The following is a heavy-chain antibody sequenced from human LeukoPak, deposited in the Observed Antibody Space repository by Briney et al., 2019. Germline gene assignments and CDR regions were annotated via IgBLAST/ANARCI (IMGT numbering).Heavy chain of an antibody. J-gene: IGHJ4*02. Sequence: GASVKVSCEASEYTFTNYHMNWVRQAPGQGPEWMGWINTNTGNPTYAQGFTGRFVFSLDTSVSTAYLQISSLKAEDTAMYYCARTRDGYNFYFDYWGQGTLVAVSS. CDR1: EYTFTNYH. D-gene: IGHD5-24*01. CDR3: ARTRDGYNFYFDY. V-gene: IGHV7-4-1*02. CDR2: INTNTGNP.